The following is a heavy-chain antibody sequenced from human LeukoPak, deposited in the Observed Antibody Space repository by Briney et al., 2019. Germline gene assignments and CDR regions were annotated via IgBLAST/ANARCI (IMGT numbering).Heavy chain of an antibody. J-gene: IGHJ4*02. D-gene: IGHD3-22*01. CDR3: ARVEADYDSSGYHAFDY. V-gene: IGHV1-18*01. CDR2: ISAYNGNT. Sequence: ASVKVSCKASGYTFTSYGISWVRQAPGQGLEWMGWISAYNGNTNYAQKLQGRVTMTTDTSTSTAYMELRSLRSDDTAVYYCARVEADYDSSGYHAFDYWGQGTLVTVSS. CDR1: GYTFTSYG.